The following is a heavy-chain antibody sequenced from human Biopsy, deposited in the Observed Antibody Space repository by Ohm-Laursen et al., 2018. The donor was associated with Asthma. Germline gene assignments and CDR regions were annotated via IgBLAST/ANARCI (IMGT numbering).Heavy chain of an antibody. J-gene: IGHJ3*01. CDR2: VNTGNGDT. V-gene: IGHV1-3*04. Sequence: ASVKVSCKTSGYNFISFAIHWVRQAPGQRLEWMGWVNTGNGDTKYSQKFQGRVTITRDTSASTAYMGLRSLRSEDTATYYCARTYYDFLTGQVKDVFGVWGQGTMVTVSS. CDR3: ARTYYDFLTGQVKDVFGV. CDR1: GYNFISFA. D-gene: IGHD3-9*01.